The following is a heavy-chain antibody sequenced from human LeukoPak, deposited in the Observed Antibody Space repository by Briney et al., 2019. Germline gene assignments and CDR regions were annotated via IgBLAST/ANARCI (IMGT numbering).Heavy chain of an antibody. V-gene: IGHV4-4*07. J-gene: IGHJ4*02. CDR2: IYTSGSN. CDR3: AREAFDSSSWYRGSFDY. CDR1: GGSISSYY. Sequence: SETLSLTCTVSGGSISSYYWSWTRPPTGTGLEGIGRIYTSGSNNYNPSLKSRVTMSVDTSKNQFSLKLSSVTAADTAVYYCAREAFDSSSWYRGSFDYWGQGTLVTVSS. D-gene: IGHD6-13*01.